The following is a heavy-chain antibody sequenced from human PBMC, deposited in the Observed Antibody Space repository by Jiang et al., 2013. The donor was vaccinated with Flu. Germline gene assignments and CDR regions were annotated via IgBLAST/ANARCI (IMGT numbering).Heavy chain of an antibody. CDR3: AKAPLITMIVVVIPGN. CDR1: GFTFSSYA. V-gene: IGHV3-23*01. J-gene: IGHJ4*02. CDR2: ISGSGGST. Sequence: VQLLESGGGLVQPGGSLRLSCAASGFTFSSYAMSWVRQAPGKGLEWVSAISGSGGSTYYADSVKGRFTISRDNSKNTLYLQMNSLRAEDTAVYYCAKAPLITMIVVVIPGNWGQGTLVTVSS. D-gene: IGHD3-22*01.